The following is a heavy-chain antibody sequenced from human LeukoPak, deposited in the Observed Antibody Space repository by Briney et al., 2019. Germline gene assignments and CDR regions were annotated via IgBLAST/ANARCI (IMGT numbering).Heavy chain of an antibody. V-gene: IGHV3-48*02. CDR2: ISSGSGTI. Sequence: PGGSLRLSCAASGFTFSTYSMNWVRRAPGKGLEWVSYISSGSGTIYYADSVKGRFTISRDNAKNSLYLQMDSLRDEDTAVYYCARDSLSPYWYFDLWGRGTLVTVSS. CDR3: ARDSLSPYWYFDL. J-gene: IGHJ2*01. CDR1: GFTFSTYS. D-gene: IGHD3-16*01.